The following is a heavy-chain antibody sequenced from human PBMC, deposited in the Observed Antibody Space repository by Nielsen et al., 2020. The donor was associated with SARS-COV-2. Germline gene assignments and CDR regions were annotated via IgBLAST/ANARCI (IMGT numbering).Heavy chain of an antibody. J-gene: IGHJ4*02. CDR1: GFSVSSHD. V-gene: IGHV3-23*01. CDR3: AKDRSGNPPTGIDY. CDR2: ISGGGHSR. D-gene: IGHD2-15*01. Sequence: GESLKISCAASGFSVSSHDMNWVRQAPGKGLEWVSSISGGGHSRYYGDSLKGRFTISRDNSKNTLYLQVSSLRAEDTAVYYCAKDRSGNPPTGIDYWGQGTLVTVSS.